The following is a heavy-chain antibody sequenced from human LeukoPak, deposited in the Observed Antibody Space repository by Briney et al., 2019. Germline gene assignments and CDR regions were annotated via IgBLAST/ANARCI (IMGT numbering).Heavy chain of an antibody. Sequence: PGGSLRLSCAASGFIVSSNYMSWVRQAPGKGLEWVSVIYSGGSTYYADSVKGRFTISRDNSKNTLYLQVNSLRAEDTAVYYCASQTTLKYYFAYWGQGTLVTVSS. CDR2: IYSGGST. V-gene: IGHV3-53*01. J-gene: IGHJ4*02. D-gene: IGHD4-17*01. CDR1: GFIVSSNY. CDR3: ASQTTLKYYFAY.